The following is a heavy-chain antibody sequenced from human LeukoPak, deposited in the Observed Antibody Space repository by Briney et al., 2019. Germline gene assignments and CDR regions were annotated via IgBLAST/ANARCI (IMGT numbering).Heavy chain of an antibody. CDR1: GLTLSSYD. J-gene: IGHJ4*02. V-gene: IGHV3-21*01. D-gene: IGHD3-10*01. CDR3: AREIGGSGSFDY. CDR2: ISTSSSYK. Sequence: GGSLRLSCAASGLTLSSYDMNWVRQVPGKGLEWVSSISTSSSYKYHADSVKGRFTISRDNAKNSLFLQMNSLRAEDTAVYYCAREIGGSGSFDYWGQGTLVTVSS.